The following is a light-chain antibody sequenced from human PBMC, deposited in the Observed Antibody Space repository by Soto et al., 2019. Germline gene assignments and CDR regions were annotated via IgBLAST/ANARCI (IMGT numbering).Light chain of an antibody. CDR2: ASS. J-gene: IGKJ4*01. V-gene: IGKV1-39*01. Sequence: DIQLTQSPSSLSASVGDRVTISCRASQNIYTYVNWYQLKPGKAPKLLIFASSTLQSGVPSRFSSSRSRADYSLTISSLQTEDFATYDCQQSYSNILSFGGGTRVEL. CDR1: QNIYTY. CDR3: QQSYSNILS.